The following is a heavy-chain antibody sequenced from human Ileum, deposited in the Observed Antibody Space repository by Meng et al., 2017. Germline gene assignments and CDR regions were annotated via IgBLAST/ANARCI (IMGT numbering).Heavy chain of an antibody. CDR3: AREVYGTRPFDY. CDR2: INSNRGDT. D-gene: IGHD2-8*01. Sequence: ASVKVSCKASGYTFSDSYIHWVRQAPGQGLEYMGWINSNRGDTNYGRKFRGRVTMTRDTSISTTYMELSGLTSDDTAVYYCAREVYGTRPFDYWGQGTLVTVSS. V-gene: IGHV1-2*02. CDR1: GYTFSDSY. J-gene: IGHJ4*02.